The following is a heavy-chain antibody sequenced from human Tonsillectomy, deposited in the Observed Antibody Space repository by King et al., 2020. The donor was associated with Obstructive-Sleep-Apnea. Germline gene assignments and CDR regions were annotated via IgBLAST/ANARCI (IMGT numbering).Heavy chain of an antibody. CDR1: GGSISSSSYA. CDR3: ARGKSGLLRLGGSFDY. D-gene: IGHD3-16*01. J-gene: IGHJ4*02. Sequence: QLQESGPGLVKPSETLSLTCTVSGGSISSSSYAWGWIRQPPGKGLEWIANIYYSGSTYYNPSLKSRVTISVDASKNQFSLNLTSVTAADTAVFYCARGKSGLLRLGGSFDYWGQGILVTVSS. V-gene: IGHV4-39*07. CDR2: IYYSGST.